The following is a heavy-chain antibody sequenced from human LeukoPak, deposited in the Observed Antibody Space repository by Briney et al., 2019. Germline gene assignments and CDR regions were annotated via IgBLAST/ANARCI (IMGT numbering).Heavy chain of an antibody. CDR3: TSRVVRGDYGMDV. V-gene: IGHV3-49*03. D-gene: IGHD3-10*01. CDR1: GFSFGDYA. Sequence: GGSLRLSCTTSGFSFGDYAMSWFRQAPGKGLQWVGFIRSKAYGGTTEYAASVKGRFIISRDDSKSIAYLQMNSLKTEDTAVYYCTSRVVRGDYGMDVWGQGTTVTVSS. CDR2: IRSKAYGGTT. J-gene: IGHJ6*02.